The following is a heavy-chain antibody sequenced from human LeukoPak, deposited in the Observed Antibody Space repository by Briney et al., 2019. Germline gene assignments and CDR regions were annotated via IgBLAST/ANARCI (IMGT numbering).Heavy chain of an antibody. CDR3: ARGRSTGYPYYFEY. CDR1: GYTFTSYD. D-gene: IGHD5-12*01. J-gene: IGHJ4*02. Sequence: ASVKVSCKASGYTFTSYDINWVRQATGQGLEWMGWMNPNSGSTGYAQKFQGRVTITRNTSISTAYLELSGLRSEDTAVYYCARGRSTGYPYYFEYWGQGTLVTVSS. CDR2: MNPNSGST. V-gene: IGHV1-8*03.